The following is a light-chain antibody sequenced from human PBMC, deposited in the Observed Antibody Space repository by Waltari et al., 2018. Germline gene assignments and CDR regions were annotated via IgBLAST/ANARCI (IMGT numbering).Light chain of an antibody. CDR2: GAS. CDR1: QSVSSN. Sequence: EIVMTQSPATLSVSPGESAALSCRASQSVSSNLAWYQQKPGQAPRLLIYGASTRATGIPARFSGSGSGTEFTFTISSLQSEDFAVYYCQQYNNWPLTFGGGTKVEIK. J-gene: IGKJ4*01. CDR3: QQYNNWPLT. V-gene: IGKV3-15*01.